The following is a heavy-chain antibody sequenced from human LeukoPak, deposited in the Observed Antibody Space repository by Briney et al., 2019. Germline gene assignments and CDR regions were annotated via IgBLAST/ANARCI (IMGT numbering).Heavy chain of an antibody. CDR1: GFTFDDYA. D-gene: IGHD1-26*01. Sequence: GRSLRLSCAASGFTFDDYAMHWVRQAPGKGLEWVSGISWNSGSIGYADSVKGRFTISRDNAKNSLYLQMNSLRAEDTALYYCAKDYIVGATSAFDIWGQGTMATVSS. V-gene: IGHV3-9*01. CDR2: ISWNSGSI. J-gene: IGHJ3*02. CDR3: AKDYIVGATSAFDI.